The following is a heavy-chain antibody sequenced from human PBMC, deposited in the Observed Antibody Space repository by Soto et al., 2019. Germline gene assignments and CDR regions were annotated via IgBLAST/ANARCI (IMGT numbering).Heavy chain of an antibody. D-gene: IGHD3-3*01. CDR2: INPSGGST. CDR1: GYTFTSYY. CDR3: AGYYDPILPTGY. Sequence: QVQLVQSGAEVKKPGASVKVSCKASGYTFTSYYMHWVRQAPGQGLEWMGIINPSGGSTSYAQKFQSRVNMPMDTCTSTVYRELSSLRSEDTAVDYFAGYYDPILPTGYWGQGTLVTVSS. J-gene: IGHJ4*02. V-gene: IGHV1-46*01.